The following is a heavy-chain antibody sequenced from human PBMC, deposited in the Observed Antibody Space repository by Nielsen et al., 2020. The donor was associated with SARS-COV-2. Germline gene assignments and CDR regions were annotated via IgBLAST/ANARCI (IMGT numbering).Heavy chain of an antibody. D-gene: IGHD4-17*01. Sequence: GESLKISCAASGFTFDDHGMSWVRQVPGKGLEWVSGLNWSGRSTGYADSVKGRFTISRDNAKNSLYLQMNDLRAEDTAFYYCARDDYGDYVSRMDVWGQGTSVIVSS. CDR2: LNWSGRST. J-gene: IGHJ6*02. CDR3: ARDDYGDYVSRMDV. V-gene: IGHV3-20*04. CDR1: GFTFDDHG.